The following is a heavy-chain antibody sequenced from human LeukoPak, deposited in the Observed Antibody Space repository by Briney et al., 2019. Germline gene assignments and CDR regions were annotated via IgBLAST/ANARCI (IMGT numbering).Heavy chain of an antibody. CDR2: IYYSGST. CDR1: GGSVSSGSYY. Sequence: SETLSLTCTVSGGSVSSGSYYWNWIRQPPGKGLEWIGYIYYSGSTNYNPSLKSRVTISVDTSKNQFSLKLSSVTAADTAVYYCARDRGGWLRTNGLVEAFDIWGQGTMVTVSS. D-gene: IGHD5-12*01. CDR3: ARDRGGWLRTNGLVEAFDI. J-gene: IGHJ3*02. V-gene: IGHV4-61*01.